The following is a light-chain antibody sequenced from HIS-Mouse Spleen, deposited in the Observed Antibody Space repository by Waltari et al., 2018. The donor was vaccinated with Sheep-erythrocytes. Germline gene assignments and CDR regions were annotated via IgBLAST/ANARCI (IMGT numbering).Light chain of an antibody. Sequence: QSALTQPPSASGSPGQSVTISCTGTSSDVGGYNSVSWYQQHPGKAPQLMIYEVSKRPSGVPDRFSGSKSGNTASLTVSGLQAEDEADYYCSSYAGSNFVVFGGGTKLTVL. J-gene: IGLJ2*01. V-gene: IGLV2-8*01. CDR2: EVS. CDR3: SSYAGSNFVV. CDR1: SSDVGGYNS.